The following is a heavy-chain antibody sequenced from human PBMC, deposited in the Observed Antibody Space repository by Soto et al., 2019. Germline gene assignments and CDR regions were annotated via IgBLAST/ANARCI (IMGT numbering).Heavy chain of an antibody. J-gene: IGHJ5*02. CDR2: INSDDSK. D-gene: IGHD2-2*01. CDR1: GGKIVNPA. CDR3: AKDSQWGIISTSQHH. V-gene: IGHV3-23*01. Sequence: GVSMRLPCTVSGGKIVNPAGSWIRQEPGKGLEWVSGINSDDSKHYIASVRGRFTISRDNSKNTLFLQMNSLRAEDTAIYYCAKDSQWGIISTSQHHWGKGPLVT.